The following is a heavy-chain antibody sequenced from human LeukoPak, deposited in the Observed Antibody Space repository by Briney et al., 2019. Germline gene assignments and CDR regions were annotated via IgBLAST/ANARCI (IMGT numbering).Heavy chain of an antibody. J-gene: IGHJ4*02. Sequence: GSLRLSCVASGITFSRSAMTWVRQAPGKGLEWVSTINDSGSGTYNTDSVKGRFTISRDNSKNTLYLQMNSLRAEDTAVYYCARELPVYYDFWSGYLDYWGQGTLVTVSS. V-gene: IGHV3-23*01. CDR1: GITFSRSA. CDR3: ARELPVYYDFWSGYLDY. D-gene: IGHD3-3*01. CDR2: INDSGSGT.